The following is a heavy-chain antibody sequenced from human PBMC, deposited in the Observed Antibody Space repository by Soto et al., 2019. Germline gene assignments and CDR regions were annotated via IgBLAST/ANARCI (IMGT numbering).Heavy chain of an antibody. CDR3: ARGTYDFWSGFGASYYYYGMDV. CDR1: GYTFTSYD. CDR2: MNPNSGNT. D-gene: IGHD3-3*01. J-gene: IGHJ6*02. V-gene: IGHV1-8*01. Sequence: ASVKVSCTASGYTFTSYDINWVRQATGQGLEWMGWMNPNSGNTGYAQKFQGRVTMTRNTSISTAYMELSSLRSEDTAVYYCARGTYDFWSGFGASYYYYGMDVWGQGTTVTV.